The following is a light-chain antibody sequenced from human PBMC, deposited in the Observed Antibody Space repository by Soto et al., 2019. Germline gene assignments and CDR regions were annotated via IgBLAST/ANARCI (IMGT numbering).Light chain of an antibody. J-gene: IGKJ5*01. CDR2: AAS. Sequence: DIQMTQSPPSLSASVGDRLTITCRSSQNIMSYLTWYQQKPEKAPNLLIYAASSLESGVPSRFSGSGSGTDFTLTISSLQPEDFATYYCQQLKSYPITFGQGTRLEIK. CDR1: QNIMSY. CDR3: QQLKSYPIT. V-gene: IGKV1-39*01.